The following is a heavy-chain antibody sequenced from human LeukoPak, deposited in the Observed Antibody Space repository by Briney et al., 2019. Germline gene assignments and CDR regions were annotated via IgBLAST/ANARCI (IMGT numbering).Heavy chain of an antibody. CDR2: IRYDGSNK. Sequence: PGGSLRLSCAASRFTFNDYGMHWVRQAPGKGLEWVAFIRYDGSNKYYADSVKGRFTISRDNSKNTLYLQMNSLRAEDTAVYYCAKDQTRYCSSISCSGGFDSWGQGTPVTVSS. V-gene: IGHV3-30*02. CDR1: RFTFNDYG. CDR3: AKDQTRYCSSISCSGGFDS. J-gene: IGHJ4*02. D-gene: IGHD2-2*01.